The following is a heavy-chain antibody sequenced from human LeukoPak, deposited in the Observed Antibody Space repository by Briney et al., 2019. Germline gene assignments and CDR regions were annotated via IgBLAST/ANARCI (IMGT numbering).Heavy chain of an antibody. J-gene: IGHJ5*02. CDR3: ARRLRQNLFDP. D-gene: IGHD4-17*01. Sequence: PSETLSLTCTVSGVSISSEYWSWIRLPPGKGLEWIGYIYYSGSSNYSPSLKSRVTMSVDTSKNQFSLKLPSVTAADTAVYYGARRLRQNLFDPWGQGTLVTVSS. CDR2: IYYSGSS. CDR1: GVSISSEY. V-gene: IGHV4-59*08.